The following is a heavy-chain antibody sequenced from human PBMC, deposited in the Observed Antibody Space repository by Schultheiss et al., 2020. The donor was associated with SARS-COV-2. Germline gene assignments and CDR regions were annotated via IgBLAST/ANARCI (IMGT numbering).Heavy chain of an antibody. CDR2: IKSKTDGGTT. V-gene: IGHV3-15*01. D-gene: IGHD6-19*01. CDR3: TTTSREKQWLVLYSAFDI. CDR1: GFTFSNAW. J-gene: IGHJ3*02. Sequence: GESLKISCAASGFTFSNAWMSWVRQAPGKGLEWVGRIKSKTDGGTTDYAAPVKGRFTISRDDSKNTLYLQMNSLKTEDTAVYYCTTTSREKQWLVLYSAFDIWGQGTMVTVSS.